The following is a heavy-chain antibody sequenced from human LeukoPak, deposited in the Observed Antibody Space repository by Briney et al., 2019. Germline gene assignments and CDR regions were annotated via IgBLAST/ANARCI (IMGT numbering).Heavy chain of an antibody. J-gene: IGHJ6*03. CDR3: ARANYSHGTYYYYYYMDV. V-gene: IGHV3-7*03. Sequence: GGSLRLSCAASGFTFSSYWMSWVRQAPGKGLEWVANRKQDGSEKYYVDSVKGRFTISRDNAKNSLYLQMNSLRAEDTAVYYCARANYSHGTYYYYYYMDVWGKGTTVTISS. CDR2: RKQDGSEK. CDR1: GFTFSSYW. D-gene: IGHD5-18*01.